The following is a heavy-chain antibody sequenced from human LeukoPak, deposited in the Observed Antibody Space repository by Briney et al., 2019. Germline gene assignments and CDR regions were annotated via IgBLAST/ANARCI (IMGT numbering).Heavy chain of an antibody. Sequence: SETLSLTCTVSGGSISSYYWSWIRQPPGKGLEWIGYIYYSGSTNYNPSLKSRVTISVDTSKNQFSLKLSSLTAADTAVYYCARRRLGGWYAFDYWGQGTLVTVSS. V-gene: IGHV4-59*08. CDR1: GGSISSYY. CDR2: IYYSGST. CDR3: ARRRLGGWYAFDY. D-gene: IGHD6-19*01. J-gene: IGHJ4*02.